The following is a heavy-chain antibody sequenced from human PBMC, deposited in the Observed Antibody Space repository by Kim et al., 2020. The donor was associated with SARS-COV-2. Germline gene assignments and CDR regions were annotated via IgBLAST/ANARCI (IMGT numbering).Heavy chain of an antibody. J-gene: IGHJ6*02. CDR2: GRT. Sequence: GRTNDNPSPKSRTTISVDKAKNQFCLRLGSVTAADTAVYYCARDRAMDVWGQGTTVTVSS. CDR3: ARDRAMDV. V-gene: IGHV4-4*02.